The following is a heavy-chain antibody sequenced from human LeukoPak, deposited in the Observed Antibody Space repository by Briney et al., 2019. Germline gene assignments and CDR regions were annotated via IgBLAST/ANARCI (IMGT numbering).Heavy chain of an antibody. D-gene: IGHD6-6*01. CDR2: IYHSGST. Sequence: KPSETLSLTCAVSGYSISSGYYWGWIRQPPGKGLGWIGSIYHSGSTYYNPSLKSRVTISVDTSKNQFSLKLSSVTAADTAVYYCAIRRSSSYNWFDPWGQGTLVTVSS. V-gene: IGHV4-38-2*01. J-gene: IGHJ5*02. CDR1: GYSISSGYY. CDR3: AIRRSSSYNWFDP.